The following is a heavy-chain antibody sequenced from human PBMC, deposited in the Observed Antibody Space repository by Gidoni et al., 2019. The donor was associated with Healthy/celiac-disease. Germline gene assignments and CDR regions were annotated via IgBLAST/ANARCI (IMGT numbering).Heavy chain of an antibody. CDR1: GFSLSTSGVG. J-gene: IGHJ5*02. CDR3: AHSPKRYFDWLSSPVRFDP. D-gene: IGHD3-9*01. Sequence: QITLKESGPTLVKPTQTLTLTCTFSGFSLSTSGVGVGWIRQPPGKALEWLALIYWDDDKRYSPSLKSRLTITKDTSKNQVVLTMTNMDPVDTATYYCAHSPKRYFDWLSSPVRFDPWGQGTLVTVSS. CDR2: IYWDDDK. V-gene: IGHV2-5*02.